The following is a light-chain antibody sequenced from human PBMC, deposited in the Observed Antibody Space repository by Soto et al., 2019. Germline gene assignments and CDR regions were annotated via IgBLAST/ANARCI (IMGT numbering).Light chain of an antibody. J-gene: IGKJ3*01. CDR3: QQANSFPPT. CDR2: AAS. V-gene: IGKV1D-12*01. CDR1: QGVGSW. Sequence: DIQMTQSPSSVSASVGDRVTITCRARQGVGSWLAWYQQKPGKAPNLLIYAASSLQSGVPSRFSASGSGTDFTLIISGLQPEDFATYYCQQANSFPPTFGPGNRVEMK.